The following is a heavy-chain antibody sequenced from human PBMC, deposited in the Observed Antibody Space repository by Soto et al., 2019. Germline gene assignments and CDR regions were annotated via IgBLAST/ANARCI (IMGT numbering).Heavy chain of an antibody. D-gene: IGHD3-10*01. V-gene: IGHV6-1*01. CDR1: GDSVSSNSAG. CDR3: TGITWFRGMDV. Sequence: PSQTLSLTCVISGDSVSSNSAGWNWIRQSPSRGLEWLGRTCYKSKWNNDYALSVKSRITINPDTSKNQFSLHLYSVTPEDTAVYYCTGITWFRGMDVWGQGTPVTV. J-gene: IGHJ6*02. CDR2: TCYKSKWNN.